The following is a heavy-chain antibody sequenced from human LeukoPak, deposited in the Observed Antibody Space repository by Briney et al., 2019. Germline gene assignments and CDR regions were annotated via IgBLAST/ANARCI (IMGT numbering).Heavy chain of an antibody. CDR3: ARAAGYNWNGDY. J-gene: IGHJ4*02. V-gene: IGHV4-59*01. Sequence: PSETLSLTCTVYGDSISYYWSWIRQPPGKGLEWIGYIYYSGSTNYNPSLKSRVTMSLDTSKNQLSLKLSSVTAADTAVYYCARAAGYNWNGDYWGQGTLVTVSS. D-gene: IGHD1-20*01. CDR1: GDSISYY. CDR2: IYYSGST.